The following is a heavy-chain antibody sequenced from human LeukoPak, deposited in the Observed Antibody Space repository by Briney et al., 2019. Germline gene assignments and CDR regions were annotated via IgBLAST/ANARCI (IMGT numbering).Heavy chain of an antibody. CDR1: GGTFSSYA. J-gene: IGHJ5*02. CDR2: IIPIFGTA. Sequence: SVKVSCKASGGTFSSYAISWVRQAPGQGLEWMGGIIPIFGTANYAQKFQGRVTITTDESTSTAYMELSSLRSEDTAVYYCARVGRPKLGYCSGGSCLGLDWFDPWGQGTLVTVSS. D-gene: IGHD2-15*01. CDR3: ARVGRPKLGYCSGGSCLGLDWFDP. V-gene: IGHV1-69*05.